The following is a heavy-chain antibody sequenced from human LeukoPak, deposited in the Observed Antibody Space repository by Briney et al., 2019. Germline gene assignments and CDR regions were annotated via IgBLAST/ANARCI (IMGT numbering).Heavy chain of an antibody. V-gene: IGHV4-30-4*01. J-gene: IGHJ6*02. CDR3: ARVVTTYYYYYGMDV. Sequence: SQTLSLTCTVSGGSISSGDYYWSWIRQPPGKGLEWIGYIYYSGSTYYNPSLKNRVTISVDTSKNQFSLKLSSVTAADTAVYYCARVVTTYYYYYGMDVWGQGTTVTVSS. CDR1: GGSISSGDYY. CDR2: IYYSGST. D-gene: IGHD5-12*01.